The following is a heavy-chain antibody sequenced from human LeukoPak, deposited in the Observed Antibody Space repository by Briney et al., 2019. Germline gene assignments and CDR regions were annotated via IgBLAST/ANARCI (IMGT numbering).Heavy chain of an antibody. D-gene: IGHD5-18*01. Sequence: GGSLRLSCAVSGLTFSSSWRDWVRQAPGKGLEWVASINPDGNKKYSADSVKGRFTISRDNAENSLYLQMNSLRVEDTAFYYCARDLAYSRLDYWGQGMLVTVSS. CDR1: GLTFSSSW. CDR2: INPDGNKK. V-gene: IGHV3-7*01. CDR3: ARDLAYSRLDY. J-gene: IGHJ4*02.